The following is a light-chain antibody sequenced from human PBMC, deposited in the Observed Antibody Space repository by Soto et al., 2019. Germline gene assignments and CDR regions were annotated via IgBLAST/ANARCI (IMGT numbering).Light chain of an antibody. CDR2: NVD. J-gene: IGLJ2*01. Sequence: QSALTQIASVSGSPGQSITISCTGTSSDIGGYNFVSWYQQHPGKAPKLMIYNVDYRPSGVSNRFSGSKSGNTASLTISGLQAEDEANYYCSSYANTNTVLFGGGTKVTVL. CDR3: SSYANTNTVL. CDR1: SSDIGGYNF. V-gene: IGLV2-14*03.